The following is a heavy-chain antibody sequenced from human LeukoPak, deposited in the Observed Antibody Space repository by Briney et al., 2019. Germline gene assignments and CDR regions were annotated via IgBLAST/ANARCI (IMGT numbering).Heavy chain of an antibody. J-gene: IGHJ5*02. Sequence: SETLSLTCAVYGGSFSGYYWSWIRQPPGKGVEWIGEINHSGSTNYNPSLKSRVTISVDTSKNQFSLKLSSVTAADTAVYYCARERRASSSGNNWFDPWGQGTLVTVSS. CDR2: INHSGST. V-gene: IGHV4-34*01. CDR1: GGSFSGYY. CDR3: ARERRASSSGNNWFDP. D-gene: IGHD6-6*01.